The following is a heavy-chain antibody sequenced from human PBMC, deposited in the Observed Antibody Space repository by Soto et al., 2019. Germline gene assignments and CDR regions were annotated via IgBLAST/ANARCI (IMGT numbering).Heavy chain of an antibody. V-gene: IGHV3-72*01. D-gene: IGHD2-15*01. CDR1: VFSFRDYY. J-gene: IGHJ4*02. CDR2: PRNKAYSFTT. CDR3: VTPILSGKWSHFAS. Sequence: EVQLVGSGGGMVRPRGSLRLSCAASVFSFRDYYMDWVRQAPGQGLEWVGRPRNKAYSFTTEYAPALKGRFTISRDDSDAPLYMQATSLHTEATALYYSVTPILSGKWSHFASWGQGTVVTVS.